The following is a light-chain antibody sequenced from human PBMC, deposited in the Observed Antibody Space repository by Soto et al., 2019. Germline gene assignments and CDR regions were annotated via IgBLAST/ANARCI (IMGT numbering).Light chain of an antibody. CDR2: GAS. V-gene: IGKV1-9*01. J-gene: IGKJ1*01. Sequence: DIQMTQSPSTLSASAGDRVTITCRASQGINTYLAWYQQKPGKAPKSLIYGASTLQTGVPSRFSGSGSGTEFTLTISSLQPEDFATYYCQELNSYPRTFGQGTKVDIK. CDR3: QELNSYPRT. CDR1: QGINTY.